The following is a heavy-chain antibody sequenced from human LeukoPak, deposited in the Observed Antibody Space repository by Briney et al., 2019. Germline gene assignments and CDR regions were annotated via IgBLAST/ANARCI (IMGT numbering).Heavy chain of an antibody. CDR3: ATGTSWFDP. CDR2: IYYSGST. J-gene: IGHJ5*02. V-gene: IGHV4-59*08. CDR1: GGSISSYY. Sequence: PSETLSLTCTVSGGSISSYYCNWIRQTPGKGLEWIGYIYYSGSTNYNPSRKSPVTISIDTSKNRFSLKMTSLTAADTAVYYCATGTSWFDPWGQGTLVTVSS.